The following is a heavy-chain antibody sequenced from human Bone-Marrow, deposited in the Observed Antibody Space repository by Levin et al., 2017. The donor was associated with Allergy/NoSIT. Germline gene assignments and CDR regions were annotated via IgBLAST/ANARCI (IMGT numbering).Heavy chain of an antibody. D-gene: IGHD3-3*01. CDR2: IDPSDSQT. J-gene: IGHJ3*01. CDR1: GYSFSSYW. CDR3: ARRSTTGIVGVVVVDGLDG. Sequence: GESLKISCEGSGYSFSSYWINWVRQMPGKGLEWMGRIDPSDSQTNYSPSFQGHVTISVDKSISTAYLQWSSLKASDTAMYYCARRSTTGIVGVVVVDGLDGWGQGTMVTVSS. V-gene: IGHV5-10-1*01.